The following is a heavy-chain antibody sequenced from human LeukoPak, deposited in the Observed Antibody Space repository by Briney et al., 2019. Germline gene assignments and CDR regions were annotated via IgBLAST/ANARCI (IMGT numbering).Heavy chain of an antibody. CDR2: MYSRGRT. D-gene: IGHD4-17*01. J-gene: IGHJ3*02. CDR3: ARHYLYGDPPAFDI. V-gene: IGHV4-59*08. Sequence: SETLSLTCTVSSGSISSYSWSWIRQPPGKGLEWIGYMYSRGRTNDNPSLKSRVTVSRDTSKNQLSLRVTSVTAADTAMYYCARHYLYGDPPAFDIWGQGTMVTVSS. CDR1: SGSISSYS.